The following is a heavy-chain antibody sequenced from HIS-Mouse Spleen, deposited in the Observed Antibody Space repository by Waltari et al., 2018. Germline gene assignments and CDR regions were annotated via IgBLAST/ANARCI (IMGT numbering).Heavy chain of an antibody. CDR3: ARIAEGYSSGWYAFDY. V-gene: IGHV2-70*15. J-gene: IGHJ4*02. CDR1: WFSLSPSGMC. CDR2: IDWDDDK. Sequence: QVTLRESGPALVKPTQTLTLTCTFSWFSLSPSGMCVSWLRPPPGKALAWLARIDWDDDKYYSTSLKTRLTISKDTSKNQVVLTMTNMDPVDTATYYCARIAEGYSSGWYAFDYWGQGTLVTVSS. D-gene: IGHD6-19*01.